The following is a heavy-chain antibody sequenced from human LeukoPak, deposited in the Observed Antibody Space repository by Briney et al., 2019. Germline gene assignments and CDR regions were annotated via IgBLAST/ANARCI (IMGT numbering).Heavy chain of an antibody. CDR2: ISGSGGST. CDR1: GFTFSSYA. Sequence: GGSLRLSCAASGFTFSSYAMSWARQAPGKGLEWVSAISGSGGSTYYADSVKGRFTISRDNSKNTLYLQMNSLRAEDTAVYYCAKDVVTMIVVVTTFDYWGQGTLVTVSS. V-gene: IGHV3-23*01. CDR3: AKDVVTMIVVVTTFDY. D-gene: IGHD3-22*01. J-gene: IGHJ4*02.